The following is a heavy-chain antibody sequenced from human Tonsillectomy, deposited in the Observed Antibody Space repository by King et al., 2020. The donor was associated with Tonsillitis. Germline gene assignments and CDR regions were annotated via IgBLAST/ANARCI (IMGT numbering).Heavy chain of an antibody. V-gene: IGHV3-11*05. Sequence: QVQLVESGGGLVKPGGSLRLSCAASGFTFSDYYMTWIRQAPGKGLEWVSYISTSSGYTNYADSVKGRFTISRDIAKNSLYLQMNSLRADDTAVYYCARSREQWLATSAFDIWGQGTMVTVSS. D-gene: IGHD6-19*01. CDR3: ARSREQWLATSAFDI. J-gene: IGHJ3*02. CDR2: ISTSSGYT. CDR1: GFTFSDYY.